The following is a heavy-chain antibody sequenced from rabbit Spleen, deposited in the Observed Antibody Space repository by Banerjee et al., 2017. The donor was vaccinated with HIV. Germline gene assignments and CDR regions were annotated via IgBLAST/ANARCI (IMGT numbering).Heavy chain of an antibody. J-gene: IGHJ4*01. CDR3: ARDLTIVIGWNFNL. V-gene: IGHV1S45*01. CDR1: GFSFSSNW. D-gene: IGHD2-1*01. Sequence: LEESGGGLVKPGGTLTLTCTVSGFSFSSNWICWVRQAPGKGLEWIACIDTNDGDTDYANWPKGRFTISKASSTTVTLKMTSLTAADTATYFCARDLTIVIGWNFNLWGPGTLVTVS. CDR2: IDTNDGDT.